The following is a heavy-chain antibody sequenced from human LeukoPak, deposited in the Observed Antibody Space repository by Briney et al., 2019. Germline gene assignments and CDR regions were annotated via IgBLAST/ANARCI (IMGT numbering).Heavy chain of an antibody. CDR2: ISSNGGST. J-gene: IGHJ6*02. V-gene: IGHV3-64D*06. CDR3: VKDSGSSSWGVYYYGMDV. Sequence: GGSLRLSCSASGFTFSSYAMHWARQAPGKGLEYVSAISSNGGSTYYADSVKGRFTISRDNSKNTLYLQMSSLRAEDTAVYYCVKDSGSSSWGVYYYGMDVWGQGTTVTVSS. CDR1: GFTFSSYA. D-gene: IGHD6-13*01.